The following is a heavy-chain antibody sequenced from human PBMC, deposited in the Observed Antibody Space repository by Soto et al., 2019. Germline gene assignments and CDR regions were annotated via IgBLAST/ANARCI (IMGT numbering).Heavy chain of an antibody. V-gene: IGHV1-69*01. CDR2: IMPIFGTT. CDR1: GGTFSRYD. J-gene: IGHJ4*02. CDR3: ARGGYGDPLSY. D-gene: IGHD4-17*01. Sequence: QVQLVQSGAEVKKPGSSVKVSCKASGGTFSRYDISWVRQAPGQGLEWMGGIMPIFGTTNYAQKFQGRVTITADESTSTAYMNLSSLTSEDTAVYYCARGGYGDPLSYWGQGSLVTVSS.